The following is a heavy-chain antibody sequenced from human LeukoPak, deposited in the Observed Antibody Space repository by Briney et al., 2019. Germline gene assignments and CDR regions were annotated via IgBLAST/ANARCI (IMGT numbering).Heavy chain of an antibody. CDR2: ITGSSGST. CDR1: GFTFSNYA. J-gene: IGHJ2*01. D-gene: IGHD6-19*01. Sequence: GGSLRLSCAASGFTFSNYAMSWVRQAPGKGLEWVSAITGSSGSTYYADSVRGRFTISRDNSKNTLYLQMNSLRAEDTAVYYCAKKRSSGPGDFDLWGRGTLVTVSS. V-gene: IGHV3-23*01. CDR3: AKKRSSGPGDFDL.